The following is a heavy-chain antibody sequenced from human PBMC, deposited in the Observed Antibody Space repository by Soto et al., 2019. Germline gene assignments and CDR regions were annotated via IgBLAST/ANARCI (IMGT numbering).Heavy chain of an antibody. Sequence: SETLSLTCAVYGGSFSGYYWSWIRQPPGKGLEWFGEINHSGSTNYNPSLKSRVTISVDTSKNQFSLKLSSVTAADTAVYYCARLGVVVVPAAIRASNYYYYYGMDVWGQGTTVTVSS. D-gene: IGHD2-2*02. CDR3: ARLGVVVVPAAIRASNYYYYYGMDV. CDR2: INHSGST. V-gene: IGHV4-34*01. CDR1: GGSFSGYY. J-gene: IGHJ6*02.